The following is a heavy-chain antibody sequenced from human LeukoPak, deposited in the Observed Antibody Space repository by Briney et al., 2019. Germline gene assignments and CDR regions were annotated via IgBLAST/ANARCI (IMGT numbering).Heavy chain of an antibody. CDR3: ARGGSRDGYNSRSPFDY. D-gene: IGHD5-24*01. Sequence: PSETLSLTCAVYGGSFSGYYWSWIRQPPGKGLEWIGKINHSGSTNYNPSLKSRVTISVDTSKNQFSLKLSSVTAADTAVYYCARGGSRDGYNSRSPFDYWGQGTLVTVSS. CDR1: GGSFSGYY. V-gene: IGHV4-34*01. J-gene: IGHJ4*02. CDR2: INHSGST.